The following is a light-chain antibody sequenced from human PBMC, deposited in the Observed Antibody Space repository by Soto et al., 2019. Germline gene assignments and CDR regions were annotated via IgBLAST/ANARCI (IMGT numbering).Light chain of an antibody. CDR1: QSVSSS. J-gene: IGKJ1*01. CDR3: QQRGNWPPWT. Sequence: EIVLTQSPATLSLSPGERATLSCRASQSVSSSLAWYQQKPGQAPRLLIYDASNRATGIPARFSGSGSGTDFNPTISSLEPEDFAVYYCQQRGNWPPWTFGQGTKVEIK. V-gene: IGKV3-11*01. CDR2: DAS.